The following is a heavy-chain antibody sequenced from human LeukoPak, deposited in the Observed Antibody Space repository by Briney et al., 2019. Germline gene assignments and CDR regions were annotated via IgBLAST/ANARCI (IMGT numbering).Heavy chain of an antibody. J-gene: IGHJ4*02. D-gene: IGHD6-19*01. V-gene: IGHV3-21*01. CDR1: GFTFSRYS. Sequence: GGSLRLSCAASGFTFSRYSMNWVRQAPGKGLEWVSSISSSSSYIYYADSVKGRFTISRDNAKNSLYLQMNSLRAEDTAVYYCTEQIAVAGGFDYWGQGTLVTVSS. CDR3: TEQIAVAGGFDY. CDR2: ISSSSSYI.